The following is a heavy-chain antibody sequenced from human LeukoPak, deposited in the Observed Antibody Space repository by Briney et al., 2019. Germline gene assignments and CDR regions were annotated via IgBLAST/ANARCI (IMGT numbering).Heavy chain of an antibody. V-gene: IGHV4-39*01. Sequence: SETLSLTCAVYGGSLSGYYWGWIRQPPGKGLEWIGSIYDSGSTYYNPSLKSRVTISVDTSKNQFPLKLNSVTAADTAVYYCARHYGPWGQGTLVTVSS. CDR1: GGSLSGYY. CDR3: ARHYGP. CDR2: IYDSGST. J-gene: IGHJ5*02. D-gene: IGHD3-10*01.